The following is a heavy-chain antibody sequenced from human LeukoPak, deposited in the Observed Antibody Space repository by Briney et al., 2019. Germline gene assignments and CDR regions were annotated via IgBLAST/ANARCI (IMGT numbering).Heavy chain of an antibody. D-gene: IGHD3-10*01. Sequence: PSETLSFTCTVSGGSISSGDYYWSWIRQPPGKGLEWIGYIYYSGSTYYNPSLKSRVTISVDTSKNQFSLKLSSVTAADTAVYYCARVYYYGSGSYYYYFDYWGQGTLVTVSS. CDR1: GGSISSGDYY. J-gene: IGHJ4*02. CDR2: IYYSGST. CDR3: ARVYYYGSGSYYYYFDY. V-gene: IGHV4-30-4*01.